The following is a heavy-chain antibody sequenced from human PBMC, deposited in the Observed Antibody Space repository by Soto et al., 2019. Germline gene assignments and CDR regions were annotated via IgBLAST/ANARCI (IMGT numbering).Heavy chain of an antibody. CDR3: ARDTLGGAYEFLQ. J-gene: IGHJ4*02. CDR1: GFTVSNLY. D-gene: IGHD3-3*01. CDR2: ISSGGST. Sequence: EVQLVESGGGLVQPGGSLRLSCAASGFTVSNLYMTWVRQAPGKGLQWVAVISSGGSTYYEDSVKGRFTISRDNSKNTLYLEMNSLRAEETAVYYCARDTLGGAYEFLQGGQGTLVTVSS. V-gene: IGHV3-66*01.